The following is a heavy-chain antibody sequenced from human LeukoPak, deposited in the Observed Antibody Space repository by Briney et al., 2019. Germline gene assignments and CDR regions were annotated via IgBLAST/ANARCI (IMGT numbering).Heavy chain of an antibody. CDR1: GGSFSGYY. V-gene: IGHV4-34*01. CDR3: ASGSRIAAAGIDY. D-gene: IGHD6-13*01. J-gene: IGHJ4*02. CDR2: INHSGST. Sequence: PSETLSLTCAVYGGSFSGYYWSWIRQPPGKGLEWIGEINHSGSTNYNPSLKSRVTISVDTSKNQFSLKLSSVTAADTAVYYCASGSRIAAAGIDYWGQGTLVTVSS.